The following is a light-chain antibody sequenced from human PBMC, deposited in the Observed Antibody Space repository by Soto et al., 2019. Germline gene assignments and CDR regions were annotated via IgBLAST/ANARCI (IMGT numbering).Light chain of an antibody. CDR2: SYN. J-gene: IGLJ1*01. V-gene: IGLV1-44*01. CDR1: SSNIGNNA. CDR3: AAWDDSLTGYV. Sequence: QSVLTQPPSASGTPGQRVTISCSRSSSNIGNNAVNWYQQLPGTAPKLLIYSYNQRPSGVPDRFSGSKSGTSASLAISGLQSEDEADYYCAAWDDSLTGYVFGTGTKLIVL.